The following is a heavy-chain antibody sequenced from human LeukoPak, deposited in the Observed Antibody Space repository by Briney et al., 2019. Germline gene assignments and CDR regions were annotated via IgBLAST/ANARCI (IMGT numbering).Heavy chain of an antibody. D-gene: IGHD3-22*01. Sequence: SETLSLTCAVYGGSFSGYYWSWIRQPPGKGLEWIGEINHSGNTNYNPSLKSRVTISVDTSKNQFSLKRSSVTAADTAVYYCARGPYDSSRDWGQGTLVTVSS. CDR2: INHSGNT. CDR3: ARGPYDSSRD. J-gene: IGHJ4*02. V-gene: IGHV4-34*01. CDR1: GGSFSGYY.